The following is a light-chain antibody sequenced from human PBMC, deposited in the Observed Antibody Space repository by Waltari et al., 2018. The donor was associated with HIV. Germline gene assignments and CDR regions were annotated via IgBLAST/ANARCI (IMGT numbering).Light chain of an antibody. CDR2: GAL. V-gene: IGKV3-15*01. CDR1: QSAATN. J-gene: IGKJ2*01. CDR3: QQYNSSPT. Sequence: ETLMTQSPATLAVSPGDRATLSCKASQSAATNIAWYQQKPGQPIRLLIYGALTTATGVSGRFSGSGSGTDFTLTINNLQSDDSAVYFCQQYNSSPTFGQGTKVEV.